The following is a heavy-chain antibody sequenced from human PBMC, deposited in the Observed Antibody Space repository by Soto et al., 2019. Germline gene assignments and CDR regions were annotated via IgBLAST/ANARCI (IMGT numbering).Heavy chain of an antibody. CDR3: AKAPVWQWSPKGSLFDP. CDR2: IIPILGIA. D-gene: IGHD6-19*01. Sequence: GASVKVSCKASGGTFSSYTISWVRQAPGQGLEWMGRIIPILGIANYAQKFQGRVTITADKSKNTLYLQMNSLRAEDTAVYYCAKAPVWQWSPKGSLFDPWGQGTLVTVSS. V-gene: IGHV1-69*02. CDR1: GGTFSSYT. J-gene: IGHJ5*02.